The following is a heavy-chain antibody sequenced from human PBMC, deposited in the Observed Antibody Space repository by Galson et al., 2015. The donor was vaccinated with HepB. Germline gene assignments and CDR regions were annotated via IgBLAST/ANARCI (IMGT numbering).Heavy chain of an antibody. J-gene: IGHJ3*02. V-gene: IGHV1-69*06. Sequence: SVKVSCKASGGTFSSYAISWVRQAPGQGLEWMGGIIPIFGTANYAQKFQGRVTITADKSTSTAYMELNSLRSEDTAVYYCARDITIFGVVTKGVDAFDIWGQGTMVTVSS. D-gene: IGHD3-3*01. CDR2: IIPIFGTA. CDR1: GGTFSSYA. CDR3: ARDITIFGVVTKGVDAFDI.